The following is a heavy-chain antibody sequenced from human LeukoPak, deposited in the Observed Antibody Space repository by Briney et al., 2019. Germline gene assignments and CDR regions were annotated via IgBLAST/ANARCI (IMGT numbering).Heavy chain of an antibody. Sequence: GESLKISCKGSGYSFTSYWIGWVRQMPGKGLEWMGIIYPGDSDTRYSPSFQGQVTITADKSISTAYLQWSSLTASDTAMYYCAKHGEYSYGLRRYYFDYWGQGTLVTVSS. D-gene: IGHD5-18*01. CDR2: IYPGDSDT. CDR1: GYSFTSYW. V-gene: IGHV5-51*01. J-gene: IGHJ4*02. CDR3: AKHGEYSYGLRRYYFDY.